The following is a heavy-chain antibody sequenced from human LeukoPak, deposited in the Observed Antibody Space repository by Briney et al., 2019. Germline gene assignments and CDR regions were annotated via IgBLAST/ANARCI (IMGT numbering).Heavy chain of an antibody. V-gene: IGHV3-7*01. CDR3: AAANYFDY. CDR1: EFTFGNSW. J-gene: IGHJ4*02. Sequence: GGSLRLSCAASEFTFGNSWMSWVRQAPGKGLEWVATIKPDGSEKYYVDSVKGRFTISRDNAKNSLYLQMSSLRAEDTAVYYCAAANYFDYWGQGILVTVSS. CDR2: IKPDGSEK.